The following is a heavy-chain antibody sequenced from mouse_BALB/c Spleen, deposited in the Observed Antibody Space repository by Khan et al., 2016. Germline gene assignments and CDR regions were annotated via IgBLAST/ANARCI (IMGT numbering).Heavy chain of an antibody. CDR1: GFTFSNYW. V-gene: IGHV6-6*02. CDR3: TTGFAY. Sequence: EVKLEESGGGLVQPGGSMKLSCVASGFTFSNYWMNWVRQSPEKGLEWVAEIRLKSNNYATHYAESVKGRFTISRDDSKSSVYRQMNNLKAEDTGIYYCTTGFAYWGQGTLVTVSA. J-gene: IGHJ3*01. CDR2: IRLKSNNYAT.